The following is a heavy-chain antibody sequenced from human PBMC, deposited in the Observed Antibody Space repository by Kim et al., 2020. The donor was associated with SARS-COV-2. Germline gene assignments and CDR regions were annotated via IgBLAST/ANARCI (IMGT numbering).Heavy chain of an antibody. V-gene: IGHV3-11*05. CDR1: GFTFSDYY. CDR2: ISSSSYT. CDR3: ARGGSSSSDGLDY. Sequence: GGSLRLSCAASGFTFSDYYMSWIRQAPGKGLEWVSYISSSSYTNYADSVKGRFTISRDNAKNSLYLQMNSLRAEDTAVYYCARGGSSSSDGLDYWGQGTLVTVSS. D-gene: IGHD6-6*01. J-gene: IGHJ4*02.